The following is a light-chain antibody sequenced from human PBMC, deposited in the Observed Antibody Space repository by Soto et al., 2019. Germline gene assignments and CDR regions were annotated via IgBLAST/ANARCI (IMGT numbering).Light chain of an antibody. CDR1: QSIGSY. CDR3: QQSYDTPG. V-gene: IGKV1-39*01. CDR2: AAS. Sequence: DIQMTQSPSSLSASVGDRVTITCRASQSIGSYVNWYQQKPGKAPNLLIYAASSLQSGVPSRFSGSGSGTDFTLIISSLQPEDFVTYYCQQSYDTPGFGQGTKLEIK. J-gene: IGKJ2*03.